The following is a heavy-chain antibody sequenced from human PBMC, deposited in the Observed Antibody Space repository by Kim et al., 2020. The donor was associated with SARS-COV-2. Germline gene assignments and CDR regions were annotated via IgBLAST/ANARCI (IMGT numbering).Heavy chain of an antibody. CDR3: AREAGVYGGYDYYYYGMDV. Sequence: GGSLRLSCAASGFTASSNYMSWVRQAPGKGLEWVSVIYSGGNTYYADSVKGRFTISRDNSKNTLYLQMNSLRADDTAVYFCAREAGVYGGYDYYYYGMDVWGQGTTVTVSS. D-gene: IGHD4-17*01. CDR1: GFTASSNY. V-gene: IGHV3-53*01. J-gene: IGHJ6*02. CDR2: IYSGGNT.